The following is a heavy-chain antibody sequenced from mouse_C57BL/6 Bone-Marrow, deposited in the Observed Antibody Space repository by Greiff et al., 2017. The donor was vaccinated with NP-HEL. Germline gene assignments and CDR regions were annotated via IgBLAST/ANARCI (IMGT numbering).Heavy chain of an antibody. CDR2: IYPRSGNT. D-gene: IGHD1-1*01. CDR3: ARLGYYYGSSYRFDY. CDR1: GYTFTSYG. Sequence: QVQLQQSGAELARPGASVKLSCKASGYTFTSYGISWVKQRTGQGLEWIGEIYPRSGNTYYNEKFKGKATLTADKSSSTAYMELRSLTSEDSAVYFCARLGYYYGSSYRFDYWGQGTTLTVSS. V-gene: IGHV1-81*01. J-gene: IGHJ2*01.